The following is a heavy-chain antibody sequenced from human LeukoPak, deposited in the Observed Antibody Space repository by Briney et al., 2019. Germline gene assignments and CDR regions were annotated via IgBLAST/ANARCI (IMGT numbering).Heavy chain of an antibody. J-gene: IGHJ5*02. CDR1: GFTFTSYL. V-gene: IGHV3-7*01. CDR2: INPDGSQT. Sequence: QPGGSLRLSRAASGFTFTSYLVNWVRQPAGEGVEWEAGINPDGSQTHYEDSVKGRFTISSDNAENSLYLQMTSLTAEDTAVYYCARDLGYGALDPWGQGTLVTVSS. D-gene: IGHD4-17*01. CDR3: ARDLGYGALDP.